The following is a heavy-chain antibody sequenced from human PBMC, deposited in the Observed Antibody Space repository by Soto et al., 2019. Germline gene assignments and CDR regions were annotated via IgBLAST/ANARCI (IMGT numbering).Heavy chain of an antibody. CDR1: GFTISSYS. CDR3: ARLRWLQFTGSLDY. J-gene: IGHJ4*02. V-gene: IGHV3-48*02. CDR2: ISSSSSTI. Sequence: PGGSLRLSCAASGFTISSYSMNWVSKAPGKGLEWVSYISSSSSTIYYADSVKGRFTISRDNAKNSLYLQMNSLRDEDTAVYYCARLRWLQFTGSLDYWGQGTLVTVSS. D-gene: IGHD5-12*01.